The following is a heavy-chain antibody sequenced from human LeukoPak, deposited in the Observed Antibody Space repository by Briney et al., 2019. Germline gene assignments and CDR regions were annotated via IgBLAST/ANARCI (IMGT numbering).Heavy chain of an antibody. V-gene: IGHV3-7*03. J-gene: IGHJ4*02. CDR2: IKQDGCEK. D-gene: IGHD6-19*01. Sequence: GGSLRLSCAASGFTFSSYWMSWVRQAPGKGLEWVANIKQDGCEKYYVDSVKGRFTISRDNAKNSLYLQMNSLRAEDTAVYYCARGPAIAVAGLDYYFDYWGQGTLVTVSS. CDR3: ARGPAIAVAGLDYYFDY. CDR1: GFTFSSYW.